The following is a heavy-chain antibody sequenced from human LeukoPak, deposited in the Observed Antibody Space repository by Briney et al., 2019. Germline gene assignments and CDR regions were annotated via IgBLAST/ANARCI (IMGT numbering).Heavy chain of an antibody. CDR3: ARSYSGYDLGFDY. V-gene: IGHV4-59*08. CDR1: GGSISSYY. Sequence: NPSETLSLTCTASGGSISSYYWSWIRQPPGKGLEWIGYIYYSGSTNYNPSLKSRVTISVDTSKNQFSLKLSSVTAADTAVYYCARSYSGYDLGFDYWGQGTLVTVSS. D-gene: IGHD5-12*01. CDR2: IYYSGST. J-gene: IGHJ4*02.